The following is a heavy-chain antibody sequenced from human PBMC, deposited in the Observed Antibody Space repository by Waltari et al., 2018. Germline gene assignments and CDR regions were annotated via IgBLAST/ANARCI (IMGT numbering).Heavy chain of an antibody. D-gene: IGHD3-10*01. J-gene: IGHJ4*02. V-gene: IGHV3-74*01. Sequence: EVQLVESGGGLVQPGGSLRLSCEASGFTIDTYWRHWVRQVPGRGPVWVSRIKYDGTDPRYADSAKGRFTISRDNAENTLCLQMNSLRDEDTALYYCVRGGVPGAFDFWGQGTLVTVSS. CDR1: GFTIDTYW. CDR3: VRGGVPGAFDF. CDR2: IKYDGTDP.